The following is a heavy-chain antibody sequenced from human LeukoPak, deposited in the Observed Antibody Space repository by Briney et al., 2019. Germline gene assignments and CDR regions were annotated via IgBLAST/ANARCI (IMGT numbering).Heavy chain of an antibody. V-gene: IGHV3-15*04. J-gene: IGHJ4*02. CDR2: IASKTDGGTT. CDR3: TTGIRGD. Sequence: PSETLSLTCAVYGGSFSGYYWSWIRQPPGKGLEWVGRIASKTDGGTTDYAAPVKGRFTISRDDSKNTLFLQMNSLKTEDTAVYYCTTGIRGDCGQGTLVTVSS. CDR1: GGSFSGYY.